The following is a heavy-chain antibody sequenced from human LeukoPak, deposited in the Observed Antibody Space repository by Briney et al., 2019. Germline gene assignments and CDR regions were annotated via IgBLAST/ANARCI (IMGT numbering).Heavy chain of an antibody. CDR2: IYYSGRT. CDR1: GGSMSSSSYY. D-gene: IGHD3-22*01. J-gene: IGHJ4*02. V-gene: IGHV4-39*07. Sequence: SETLSLTCTVSGGSMSSSSYYWVWIRQPPGKGLEWIGSIYYSGRTFYNPYLKSRVTISVDTSKNQFFLKLSSVTAADTAVDYGASMHYYDTSGYYRYFDYWGQGTLATVSS. CDR3: ASMHYYDTSGYYRYFDY.